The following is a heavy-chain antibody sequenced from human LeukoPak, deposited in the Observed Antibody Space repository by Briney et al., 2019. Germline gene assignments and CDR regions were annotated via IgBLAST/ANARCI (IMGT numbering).Heavy chain of an antibody. V-gene: IGHV1-18*04. CDR1: GYTFISYG. CDR3: ARNMRANYGDYGVDY. D-gene: IGHD4-17*01. J-gene: IGHJ4*02. Sequence: ASVKVSCKASGYTFISYGISWVRQAPGQGLEWMGWISAYNGNTNYAQKLQGRVTMTTDTSTSTAYMELRSLRSDDTAVYYCARNMRANYGDYGVDYWGQGTLVTVSS. CDR2: ISAYNGNT.